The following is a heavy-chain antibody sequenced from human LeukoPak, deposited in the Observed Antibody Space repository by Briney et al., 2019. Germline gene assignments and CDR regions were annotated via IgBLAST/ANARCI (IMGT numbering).Heavy chain of an antibody. D-gene: IGHD6-13*01. Sequence: ASVKVSCKASGYTFTSYDINWVRQATGQGLEWMGWMNPNSGNTGYAQKFQGRVTITRNTSISTAYTELSSLRSEDTAVYYCARATSSRVAAADAYYYYMDVWDKGTTVTVSS. CDR1: GYTFTSYD. J-gene: IGHJ6*03. CDR3: ARATSSRVAAADAYYYYMDV. V-gene: IGHV1-8*03. CDR2: MNPNSGNT.